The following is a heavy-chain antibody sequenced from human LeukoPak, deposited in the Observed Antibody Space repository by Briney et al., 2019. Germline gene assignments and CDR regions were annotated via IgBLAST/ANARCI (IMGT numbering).Heavy chain of an antibody. J-gene: IGHJ3*02. CDR3: TTAVIRGLNAFDI. Sequence: PGGSLRLSCAAAGFTFSNVWMNWVRQAPGKGLEWVGRIKSKADGGTTNYAAPVNGRFTISREDSKNTLYLQMNSLKTEDTAMYYCTTAVIRGLNAFDIWGQGTMVTVSS. D-gene: IGHD3-10*01. CDR2: IKSKADGGTT. V-gene: IGHV3-15*01. CDR1: GFTFSNVW.